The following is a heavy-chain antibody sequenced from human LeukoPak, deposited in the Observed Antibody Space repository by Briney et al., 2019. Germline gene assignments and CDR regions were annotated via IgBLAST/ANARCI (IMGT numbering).Heavy chain of an antibody. Sequence: PGGSLRLSCAASGFTFRSYNMIWVRQAPGEGLEWVSTIRGSGGITYYADSVKGRFTISRDESKNTLYLQMNSLRAEDTAVYYCAKERGSNWDGGDCWGQGTLVTVSS. CDR2: IRGSGGIT. V-gene: IGHV3-23*01. CDR1: GFTFRSYN. CDR3: AKERGSNWDGGDC. D-gene: IGHD1-20*01. J-gene: IGHJ4*02.